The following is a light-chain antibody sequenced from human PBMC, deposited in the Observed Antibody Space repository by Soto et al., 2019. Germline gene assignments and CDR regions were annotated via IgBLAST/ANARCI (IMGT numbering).Light chain of an antibody. V-gene: IGKV4-1*01. CDR2: CAS. CDR3: QQYYTTPNT. CDR1: QSVLYSSNNKNY. J-gene: IGKJ4*01. Sequence: DIVMTQSPDSLAVSLGERATINCKSSQSVLYSSNNKNYLAWYQQKPGQPPRLLIYCASPRESGVPDRFSGSGSGKDFTLTISSLQAGDVAVYYCQQYYTTPNTFGGGTKVEIK.